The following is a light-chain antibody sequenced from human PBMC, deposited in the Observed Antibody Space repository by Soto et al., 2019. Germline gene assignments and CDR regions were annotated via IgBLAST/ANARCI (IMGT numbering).Light chain of an antibody. CDR2: DAS. CDR3: QQRRNWPPIT. V-gene: IGKV3-11*01. Sequence: EIVLTQSPATLSLSPGERATLSCRASQSVSSYLAWYQQKPGQAPRLLIYDASNRATGIPARFSGSGSGTDFTLTISSLEPEYFAVYYCQQRRNWPPITVGQGTRLEIK. J-gene: IGKJ5*01. CDR1: QSVSSY.